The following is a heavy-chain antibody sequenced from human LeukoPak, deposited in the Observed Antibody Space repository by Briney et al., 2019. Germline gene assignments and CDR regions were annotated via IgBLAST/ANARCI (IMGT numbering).Heavy chain of an antibody. CDR2: ISAYNGNT. V-gene: IGHV1-18*01. Sequence: GASVKVSCKASGYTFTSYGISWVRQAPGQGLEWMGWISAYNGNTNYAQKLQGRVTMTTDTSTSTAYMELRSLRSDDTAVYYCARGLYCYGSGSYYPFDYWGQGTLVTVSS. J-gene: IGHJ4*02. CDR1: GYTFTSYG. CDR3: ARGLYCYGSGSYYPFDY. D-gene: IGHD3-10*01.